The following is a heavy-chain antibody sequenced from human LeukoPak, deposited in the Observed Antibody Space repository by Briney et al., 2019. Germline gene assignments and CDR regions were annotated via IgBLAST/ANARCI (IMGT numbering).Heavy chain of an antibody. Sequence: SETLSLTCTVSGGSISSYYWSGIRQPPGKGLEWIGYIYHSGSTNYNPSLTSRVAISVDTSKKQFSLKVRSVTAADTAVYYCARGIYFGSGSRFDYWGRGTLVTVSS. CDR3: ARGIYFGSGSRFDY. CDR2: IYHSGST. D-gene: IGHD3-10*01. V-gene: IGHV4-59*12. J-gene: IGHJ4*02. CDR1: GGSISSYY.